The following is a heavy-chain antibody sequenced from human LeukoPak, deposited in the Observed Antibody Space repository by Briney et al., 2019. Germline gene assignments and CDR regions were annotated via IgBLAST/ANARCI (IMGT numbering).Heavy chain of an antibody. Sequence: SETLSLTCTVSGGSLSPYYWSWIRQSPGKGLEWIGYISYIGSTNSHPPLRSRVTISVDMSKPQFYLELSSVTAADTAVHYCARARYREINYAYAGGYYYMDVWGKGTTVTVSS. V-gene: IGHV4-59*01. CDR3: ARARYREINYAYAGGYYYMDV. CDR2: ISYIGST. D-gene: IGHD1-26*01. CDR1: GGSLSPYY. J-gene: IGHJ6*03.